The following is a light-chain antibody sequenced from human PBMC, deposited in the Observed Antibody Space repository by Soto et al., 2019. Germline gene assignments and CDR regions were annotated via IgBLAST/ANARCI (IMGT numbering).Light chain of an antibody. CDR2: GAS. Sequence: EIVSTQSPATLSLSPGERATLSCRASQSVSSYLAWYQQKPGQAPRLLIYGASSRAAGIPDRFSGSGSGTDFTLTISRLEPEDFAVYYCQQYGSSPQTFGQGTRLEI. CDR1: QSVSSY. J-gene: IGKJ5*01. V-gene: IGKV3-20*01. CDR3: QQYGSSPQT.